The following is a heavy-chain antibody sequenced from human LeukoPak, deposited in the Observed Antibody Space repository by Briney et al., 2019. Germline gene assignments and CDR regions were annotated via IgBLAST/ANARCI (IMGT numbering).Heavy chain of an antibody. J-gene: IGHJ3*02. CDR3: AKDRINLVITIAFDI. CDR1: GFTFSNYA. D-gene: IGHD3-22*01. Sequence: GGSLRLSCAASGFTFSNYAMSWVRQAPGKGLEWVSTISGSGGSTYYADSVKGRFTISRDNSKNTLYLQTNSLRAEDTAVYYCAKDRINLVITIAFDIWGQGTMVTVSS. V-gene: IGHV3-23*01. CDR2: ISGSGGST.